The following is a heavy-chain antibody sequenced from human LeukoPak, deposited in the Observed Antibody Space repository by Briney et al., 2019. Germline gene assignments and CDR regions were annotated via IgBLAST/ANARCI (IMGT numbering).Heavy chain of an antibody. J-gene: IGHJ4*02. CDR1: GFTFNDYG. D-gene: IGHD3-10*01. V-gene: IGHV3-20*04. Sequence: GGSLRLSCAASGFTFNDYGMSWVRQAPGKGLEWVSGINWNGGRTDYADSVKGRFTISRDNAKNSLFLQMNSLRGEDTGLYYCSRDQKLWFGELFGSFDYWGQGTLVTVSS. CDR2: INWNGGRT. CDR3: SRDQKLWFGELFGSFDY.